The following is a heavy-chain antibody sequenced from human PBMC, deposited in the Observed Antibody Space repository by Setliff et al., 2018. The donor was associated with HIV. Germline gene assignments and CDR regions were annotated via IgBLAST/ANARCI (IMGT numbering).Heavy chain of an antibody. J-gene: IGHJ3*02. CDR1: GYTFTSYG. CDR2: ISAYNGNT. V-gene: IGHV1-18*01. CDR3: ARDSEWGSYIFWTFDI. D-gene: IGHD1-26*01. Sequence: ASVKVSCKASGYTFTSYGISWVRQAPGQGLEWMGWISAYNGNTNYAQKLQGRVTMTTDTSTSTAYMELRSLRSDDTAVYYCARDSEWGSYIFWTFDIWGQGIMVTVSS.